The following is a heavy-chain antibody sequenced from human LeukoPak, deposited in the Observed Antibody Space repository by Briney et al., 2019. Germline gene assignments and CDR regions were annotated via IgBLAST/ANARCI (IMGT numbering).Heavy chain of an antibody. D-gene: IGHD2-2*01. CDR1: GGTFSSYT. Sequence: SVKVSCKASGGTFSSYTISWVRQAPRQGLEWMGRIIPILGIANYAQKFQGRVTITADKSTSTAYMELSSLRSEDTAVYYCARDTGYCSSTSCLNWFDPWGQGTLVTVSS. CDR3: ARDTGYCSSTSCLNWFDP. CDR2: IIPILGIA. V-gene: IGHV1-69*04. J-gene: IGHJ5*02.